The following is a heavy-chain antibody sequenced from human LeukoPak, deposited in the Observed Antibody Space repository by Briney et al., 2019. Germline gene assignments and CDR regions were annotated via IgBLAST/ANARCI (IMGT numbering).Heavy chain of an antibody. D-gene: IGHD3-9*01. V-gene: IGHV1-2*02. CDR3: ARATKTYYDILTGLNWFDP. CDR2: INPNSGGT. J-gene: IGHJ5*02. Sequence: GASVKVSCKASGYTFTGYYMHWVRQAPGQGLEWMGWINPNSGGTNYAQKFQGRVTMTRDTSISTAYMELSRLRSDDTAVYYCARATKTYYDILTGLNWFDPWGQGTLGTVSS. CDR1: GYTFTGYY.